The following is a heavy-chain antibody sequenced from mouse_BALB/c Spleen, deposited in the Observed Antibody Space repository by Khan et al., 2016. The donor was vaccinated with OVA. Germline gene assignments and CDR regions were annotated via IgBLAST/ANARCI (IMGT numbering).Heavy chain of an antibody. V-gene: IGHV1-4*01. CDR3: ARGGAYYRSDGWFAY. CDR1: GYTFTTYT. D-gene: IGHD2-14*01. J-gene: IGHJ3*01. Sequence: QVQLQQSGAELARPGASVKMSCKASGYTFTTYTIHWVKQRPGQGLEWIGYIIPSNDYTNYNQKLKDRATLTADKSSSTAYMQLSSLTSEDSAVYYCARGGAYYRSDGWFAYWGQGTLVTVSA. CDR2: IIPSNDYT.